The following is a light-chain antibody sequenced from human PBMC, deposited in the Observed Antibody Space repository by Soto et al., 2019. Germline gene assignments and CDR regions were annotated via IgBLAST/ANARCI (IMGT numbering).Light chain of an antibody. J-gene: IGKJ4*01. CDR3: QHYDRLPPLS. CDR1: QHIRNY. CDR2: DAS. Sequence: DIQMTQSPSSLSASVGDRVTITCRASQHIRNYLNWYQQKPGIAPNLLIYDASNLKTGVPSRFSGSGSGTDFTFNISSLQPEDIGTYYCQHYDRLPPLSFGGGTKVEIK. V-gene: IGKV1-33*01.